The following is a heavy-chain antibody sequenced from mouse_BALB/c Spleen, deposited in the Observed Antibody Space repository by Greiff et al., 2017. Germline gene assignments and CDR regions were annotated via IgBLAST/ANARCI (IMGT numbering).Heavy chain of an antibody. V-gene: IGHV3-2*02. Sequence: EVKLMESGPGLVKPSQSLSLTCTVTGYSITSDYAWNWIRQFPGNKLEWMGYISYSGSTSYNPSLKSRISITRDTSKNQFFLQLNSVTTEDTATYYCARRVGYDGGRYFDVWGAGTTVTVSS. D-gene: IGHD2-14*01. CDR1: GYSITSDYA. CDR3: ARRVGYDGGRYFDV. J-gene: IGHJ1*01. CDR2: ISYSGST.